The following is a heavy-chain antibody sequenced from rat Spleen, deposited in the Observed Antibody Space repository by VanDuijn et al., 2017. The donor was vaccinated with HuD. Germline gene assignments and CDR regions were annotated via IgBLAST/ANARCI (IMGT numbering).Heavy chain of an antibody. Sequence: QVQLKESRPGLVQPSQTLSLICTVSGFSLISNSVHWVRQPPGKGLEWMGGIWGDGSTDYNSALKSRLSISRDTSKSQVFLKLNSLQPEDTGTYYCARTGRTIGINYFDYWGQGVMVTVSS. V-gene: IGHV2-1*01. D-gene: IGHD1-9*01. CDR3: ARTGRTIGINYFDY. CDR1: GFSLISNS. CDR2: IWGDGST. J-gene: IGHJ2*01.